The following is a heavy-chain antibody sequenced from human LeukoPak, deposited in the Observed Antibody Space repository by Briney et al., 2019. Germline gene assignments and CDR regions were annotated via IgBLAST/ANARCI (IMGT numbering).Heavy chain of an antibody. CDR3: ASRSSVPGTGPG. Sequence: GGSLRLSCAASGFSFSLYDMQWVRQAPGKGLEWVAFIRKEGNNDYYAASVKGRFTISRDNAKNSLYLQMNSLRAEDTAVYYCASRSSVPGTGPGWGQGTLVTVSS. D-gene: IGHD6-6*01. CDR1: GFSFSLYD. V-gene: IGHV3-30*02. J-gene: IGHJ4*02. CDR2: IRKEGNND.